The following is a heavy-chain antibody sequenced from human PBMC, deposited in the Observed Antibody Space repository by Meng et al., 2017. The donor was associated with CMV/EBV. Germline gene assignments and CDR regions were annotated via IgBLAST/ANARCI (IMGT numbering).Heavy chain of an antibody. CDR2: IYYSGST. CDR1: GGSIRSGDYY. Sequence: VQLQEPGPGLVKPSQTLSLTCTVSGGSIRSGDYYWRWIRQPPGKGLEWIGYIYYSGSTYYNPSLKSRVTISVDTSKNQFSLKLSSVTAADTAVYYCARVTSRVAGAFDYWGQGTLVTVSS. J-gene: IGHJ4*02. CDR3: ARVTSRVAGAFDY. V-gene: IGHV4-30-4*08. D-gene: IGHD1-14*01.